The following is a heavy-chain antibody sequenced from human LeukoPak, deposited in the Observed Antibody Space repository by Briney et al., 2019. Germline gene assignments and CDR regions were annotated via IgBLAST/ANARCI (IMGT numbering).Heavy chain of an antibody. CDR1: GFTFSSYW. J-gene: IGHJ4*02. CDR2: INSDGSST. V-gene: IGHV3-74*01. Sequence: GGSLRLSCAASGFTFSSYWMHWVRQALGKGLVWVSRINSDGSSTTYADSVKGRFTISRDNAKNAVYLQMNSLRAEDTAVYYCARVGYDLDYWGQGTLVTVSS. D-gene: IGHD3-3*01. CDR3: ARVGYDLDY.